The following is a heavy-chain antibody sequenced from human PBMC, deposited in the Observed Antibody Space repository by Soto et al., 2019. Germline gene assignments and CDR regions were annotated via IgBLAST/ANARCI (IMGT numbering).Heavy chain of an antibody. V-gene: IGHV5-10-1*01. D-gene: IGHD4-4*01. CDR3: ARPSNNYVAH. Sequence: GESLKISCKGSGYSFAGYWITWVRQKPGKGLEWMGRIDPSDSQTYYSPSFRGHVTISVTKSISTAYLQWNSLKASDTAMYYCARPSNNYVAHWGQGTLVTVSS. J-gene: IGHJ4*02. CDR2: IDPSDSQT. CDR1: GYSFAGYW.